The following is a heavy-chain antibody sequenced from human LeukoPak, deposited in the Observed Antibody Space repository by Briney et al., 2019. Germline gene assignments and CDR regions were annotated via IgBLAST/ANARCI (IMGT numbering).Heavy chain of an antibody. CDR3: ARGGTPGYSTGWIDY. CDR2: LYGGGST. Sequence: GGSLRLSCAASGFTVSSHYMSGVRQAPGKGLVWVSVLYGGGSTYYADSLKGRFTISRDNSKNTLYLQMNSLRGEDTAVYYCARGGTPGYSTGWIDYWGQGTLVTVSS. D-gene: IGHD6-19*01. J-gene: IGHJ4*02. V-gene: IGHV3-53*05. CDR1: GFTVSSHY.